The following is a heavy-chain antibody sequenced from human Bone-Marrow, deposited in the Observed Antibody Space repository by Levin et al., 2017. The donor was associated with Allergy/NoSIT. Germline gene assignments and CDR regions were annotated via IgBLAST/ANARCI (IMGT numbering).Heavy chain of an antibody. J-gene: IGHJ4*02. Sequence: GESLKISCATSGFSFSDYNFYWVRQAPGKGLEWVSSISTSGNFIYYADSVKGRFTISRDNARNSVYLQMNSLRVEDTAVYYCARVDSSGSYWIAGGLLDYWGQGTLVTVSS. CDR1: GFSFSDYN. V-gene: IGHV3-21*01. CDR3: ARVDSSGSYWIAGGLLDY. CDR2: ISTSGNFI. D-gene: IGHD3-22*01.